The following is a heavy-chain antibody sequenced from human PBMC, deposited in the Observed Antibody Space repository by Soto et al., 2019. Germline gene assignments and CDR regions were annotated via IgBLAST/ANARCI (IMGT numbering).Heavy chain of an antibody. CDR3: ARHLENRPVWGFDY. Sequence: SETLSLTCTVSGGSISSSSYYWGWIRQPPGKGLEWIGSIYYSGSTYYNPSLKSRVTISVDTSKNQFSLKLSSVTAADTAVYYCARHLENRPVWGFDYWGQGTLVTVSS. J-gene: IGHJ4*02. CDR2: IYYSGST. D-gene: IGHD1-20*01. V-gene: IGHV4-39*01. CDR1: GGSISSSSYY.